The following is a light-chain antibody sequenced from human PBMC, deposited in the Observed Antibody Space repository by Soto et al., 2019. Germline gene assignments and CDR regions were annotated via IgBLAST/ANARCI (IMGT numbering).Light chain of an antibody. CDR3: QQSGSSFYT. V-gene: IGKV3-20*01. CDR1: QSVSSAY. CDR2: GAS. Sequence: EIALTQSPGTLSLSPGERATLSCRASQSVSSAYLAWYQQIPGQAPRLRIYGASSRATGIPGRFSGSGSGTDFTLTISGLEPEDFAVYYCQQSGSSFYTFGQGTKLEIK. J-gene: IGKJ2*01.